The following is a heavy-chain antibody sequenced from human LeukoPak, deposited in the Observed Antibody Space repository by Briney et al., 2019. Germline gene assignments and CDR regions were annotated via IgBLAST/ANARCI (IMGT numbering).Heavy chain of an antibody. V-gene: IGHV3-23*01. Sequence: GGSLRLSCAASGFTFSDYWMHWVRQAPGKGLEWVSTMSVSGGGTYYADSVKGRFSISRDNSKDTLYLQMNSLRAEDTAVYYCAKGRGYSFRYPFDYWGQGTLVTVSS. CDR3: AKGRGYSFRYPFDY. CDR1: GFTFSDYW. CDR2: MSVSGGGT. J-gene: IGHJ4*02. D-gene: IGHD5-18*01.